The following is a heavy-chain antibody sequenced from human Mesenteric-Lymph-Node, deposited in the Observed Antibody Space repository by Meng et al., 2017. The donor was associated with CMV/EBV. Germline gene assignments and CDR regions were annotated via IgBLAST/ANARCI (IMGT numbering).Heavy chain of an antibody. D-gene: IGHD4-17*01. CDR2: ISSSSSTI. J-gene: IGHJ4*02. V-gene: IGHV3-48*04. Sequence: GESLKISCAASGFTFSSYSMNWVRQAPGKGLEWVSYISSSSSTIYYADSVKGRFTISRDNAKNSLYLQMSSLRAEDTAVYYCARDPKMTTVYYFDYWGQGTLVTVSS. CDR1: GFTFSSYS. CDR3: ARDPKMTTVYYFDY.